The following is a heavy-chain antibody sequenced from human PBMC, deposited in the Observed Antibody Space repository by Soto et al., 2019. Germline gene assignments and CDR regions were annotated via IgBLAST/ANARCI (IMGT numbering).Heavy chain of an antibody. J-gene: IGHJ4*02. V-gene: IGHV4-30-2*01. CDR1: GGSISSGGYS. CDR2: IYHSGST. CDR3: ARKDSSGYIDY. D-gene: IGHD3-22*01. Sequence: SETLSLTCAVSGGSISSGGYSWSWIRQPPGKGLEWIGYIYHSGSTYYNPSLKSRVTISVDRSKNQFSLKLSSVTAADTAVYYCARKDSSGYIDYWGQGTLVTVSS.